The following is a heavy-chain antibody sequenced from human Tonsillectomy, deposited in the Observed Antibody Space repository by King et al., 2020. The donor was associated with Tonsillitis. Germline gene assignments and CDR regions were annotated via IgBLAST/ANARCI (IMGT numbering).Heavy chain of an antibody. V-gene: IGHV4-30-4*01. D-gene: IGHD1-7*01. CDR3: ARGEGTTGGFDY. Sequence: VQLQESGPGLVKPSQTLSLICSVSGGSIRTGDFYWCWIRQPPGKGLGVIGYIYYSVTTYDNPSLQGRVSMSVDASTNQLYLQLRSVTAADTAVCYCARGEGTTGGFDYWGQGTLVTVSS. J-gene: IGHJ4*02. CDR2: IYYSVTT. CDR1: GGSIRTGDFY.